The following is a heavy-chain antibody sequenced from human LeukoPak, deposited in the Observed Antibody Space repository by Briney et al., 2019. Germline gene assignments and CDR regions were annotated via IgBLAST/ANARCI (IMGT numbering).Heavy chain of an antibody. J-gene: IGHJ4*02. D-gene: IGHD3-22*01. CDR2: VNSDASDK. Sequence: PGGSLRLACAASGFSFRSHGMHWVRQAPGKGLEWVTFVNSDASDKYYTDSVKGRFTISRDNAKNSLYLQMNSLRAEDTAVYYCARTRGGYYDSSGYFDYWGQGTLVTVSS. V-gene: IGHV3-30*02. CDR1: GFSFRSHG. CDR3: ARTRGGYYDSSGYFDY.